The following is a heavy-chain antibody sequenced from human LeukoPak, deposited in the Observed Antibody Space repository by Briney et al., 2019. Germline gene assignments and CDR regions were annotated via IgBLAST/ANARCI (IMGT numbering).Heavy chain of an antibody. CDR1: GYTFTSYY. CDR3: ARDSGVRMYYYDSSGYGGLDY. V-gene: IGHV1-46*01. J-gene: IGHJ4*02. D-gene: IGHD3-22*01. Sequence: ASVKVSCKASGYTFTSYYMHWVRQAPGQGLEWMGIINPSGDSTSYAQKFQGRVTMTRDTSTSTVYMELSSLRSEDTAVYYCARDSGVRMYYYDSSGYGGLDYWGQGTLVTVSS. CDR2: INPSGDST.